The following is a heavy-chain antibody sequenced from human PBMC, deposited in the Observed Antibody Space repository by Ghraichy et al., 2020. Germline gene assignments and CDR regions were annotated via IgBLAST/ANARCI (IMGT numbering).Heavy chain of an antibody. Sequence: GGSLRLSCAASGFTFSDAWMSWVRQAPGKGLEWVGRIKSKSDAGTTDYAAPVKGRFAISRDDSNNTLYLRMNSLKTEDTAMYFCSTDYIGYNWGQGTLVTVSS. J-gene: IGHJ4*02. CDR1: GFTFSDAW. CDR2: IKSKSDAGTT. V-gene: IGHV3-15*01. D-gene: IGHD5-12*01. CDR3: STDYIGYN.